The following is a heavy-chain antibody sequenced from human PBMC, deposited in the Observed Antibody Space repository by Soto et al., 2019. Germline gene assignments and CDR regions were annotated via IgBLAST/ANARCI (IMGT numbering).Heavy chain of an antibody. D-gene: IGHD6-13*01. V-gene: IGHV3-23*01. CDR1: GFTFSSYA. J-gene: IGHJ6*02. Sequence: EVQLLESGGGLVQPGGSLRLSCAASGFTFSSYAMSWVRQAPGKGLEWVSVISGSGDSTYYADSVRGRFTISRDNSKNTLNRQMNRLRAEDTTVYYCAEVRDGAAAGPTKFYGMDVWGQGTTVTVSS. CDR3: AEVRDGAAAGPTKFYGMDV. CDR2: ISGSGDST.